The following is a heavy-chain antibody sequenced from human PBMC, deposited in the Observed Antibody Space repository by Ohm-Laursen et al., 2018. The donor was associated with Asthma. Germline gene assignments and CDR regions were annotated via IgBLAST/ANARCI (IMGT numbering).Heavy chain of an antibody. CDR1: GFTFSSYD. Sequence: GSLRLSCTASGFTFSSYDMHWVRQATGKGLEWVSAIGTAGDTYYPGSVKGRFTISRENAKNSLYLQMNSLRAGDTAVYYCARANAGRYTVTPNPPDYWGQGTLVTVSS. CDR2: IGTAGDT. D-gene: IGHD4-17*01. J-gene: IGHJ4*02. V-gene: IGHV3-13*01. CDR3: ARANAGRYTVTPNPPDY.